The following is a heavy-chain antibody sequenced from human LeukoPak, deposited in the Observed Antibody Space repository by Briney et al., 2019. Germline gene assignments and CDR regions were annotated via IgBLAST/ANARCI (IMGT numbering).Heavy chain of an antibody. CDR3: ARDGTAAKQSVPPDY. CDR1: GFTFSSYS. D-gene: IGHD6-13*01. V-gene: IGHV3-48*01. Sequence: GGSLRLSCAASGFTFSSYSMNWVRQAPGKGLEWVSYISSSSSTIYYADSVKGRFTISRDNAKNSLYLQMNSLRAEDTAVYYCARDGTAAKQSVPPDYWGQGTLVTVSS. CDR2: ISSSSSTI. J-gene: IGHJ4*02.